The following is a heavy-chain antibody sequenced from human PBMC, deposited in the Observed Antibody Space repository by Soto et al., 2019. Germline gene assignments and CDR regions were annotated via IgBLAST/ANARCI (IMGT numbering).Heavy chain of an antibody. V-gene: IGHV1-3*01. CDR2: INAGNGNT. Sequence: ASVKVSCKASGYTFTSYAMHWVRQAPGQRLEWMGWINAGNGNTKYSQKFQGRVTITRDTSASTAYMELSSLRSEDTAVYYCARGPVAATRYNWFDPWGQGTLVTVSS. CDR1: GYTFTSYA. J-gene: IGHJ5*02. D-gene: IGHD2-15*01. CDR3: ARGPVAATRYNWFDP.